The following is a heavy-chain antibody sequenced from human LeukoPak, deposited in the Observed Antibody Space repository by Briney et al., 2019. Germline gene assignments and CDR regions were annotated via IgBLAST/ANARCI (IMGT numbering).Heavy chain of an antibody. CDR1: GFTFSSYS. J-gene: IGHJ5*02. CDR2: ISSSSSYI. V-gene: IGHV3-21*01. Sequence: GGCLRLSCAASGFTFSSYSMNWVRQAPGKGLEGVSSISSSSSYIYYADSVKGRFTISRDNAKNSLYLQMNSLRAEDTAVYYCARGRTIFGVDHTTNWFDPWGQGTLVTVSS. CDR3: ARGRTIFGVDHTTNWFDP. D-gene: IGHD3-3*01.